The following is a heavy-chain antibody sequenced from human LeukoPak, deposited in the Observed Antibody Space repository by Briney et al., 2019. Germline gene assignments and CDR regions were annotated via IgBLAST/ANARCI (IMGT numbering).Heavy chain of an antibody. J-gene: IGHJ4*02. D-gene: IGHD6-13*01. Sequence: SVKVSCKASGYTFTSYAISWVRQAPGQGLEWMGRIIPILGIANYAQKFQGRVTITADKSTSTAYMELSSLRSEDTAVYYCARGGIAAAGIFDYWGQGTLVTVSS. CDR1: GYTFTSYA. CDR3: ARGGIAAAGIFDY. CDR2: IIPILGIA. V-gene: IGHV1-69*04.